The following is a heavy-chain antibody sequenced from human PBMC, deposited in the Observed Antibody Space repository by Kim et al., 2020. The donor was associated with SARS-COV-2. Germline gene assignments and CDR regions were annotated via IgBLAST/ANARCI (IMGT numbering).Heavy chain of an antibody. CDR1: GYTFTGYY. Sequence: ASVKVSCKSSGYTFTGYYMHWVRQAPGQGLEWMGWINPNSGGTNYAQKFQGRVTMTRDTSISTAYMELSRLRSDDTAVYYCARAEGSSSGWYGIGMLVFDIWGQGTMVTVSS. J-gene: IGHJ3*02. CDR3: ARAEGSSSGWYGIGMLVFDI. D-gene: IGHD6-19*01. CDR2: INPNSGGT. V-gene: IGHV1-2*02.